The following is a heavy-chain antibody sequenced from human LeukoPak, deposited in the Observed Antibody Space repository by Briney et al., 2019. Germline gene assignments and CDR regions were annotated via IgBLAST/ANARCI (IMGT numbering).Heavy chain of an antibody. D-gene: IGHD2-21*02. CDR1: GGSISSGTYY. Sequence: PSETLSLTCTVSGGSISSGTYYWTWIRQPAGKGLEWTGCVYATGSTSYHPSLRSRVTISADTSKKQFSLKLSSVTAADTAVYYCARRAVTSDNEYYFDFWGQGILVTVSS. J-gene: IGHJ4*02. CDR2: VYATGST. V-gene: IGHV4-61*02. CDR3: ARRAVTSDNEYYFDF.